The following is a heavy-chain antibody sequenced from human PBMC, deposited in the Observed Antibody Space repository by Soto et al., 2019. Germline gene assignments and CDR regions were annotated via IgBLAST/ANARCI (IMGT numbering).Heavy chain of an antibody. CDR2: ISGSGGST. Sequence: GGSLRLSCAASGFTFSSYAMSWVRQAPGKGLDWVSAISGSGGSTYYADSVKGRFTISRDNSKNTLYLQMNSLRAEDTAVYYCAKEAGYYDILTGPMDGWGQGTTVTVSS. CDR3: AKEAGYYDILTGPMDG. V-gene: IGHV3-23*01. CDR1: GFTFSSYA. D-gene: IGHD3-9*01. J-gene: IGHJ6*02.